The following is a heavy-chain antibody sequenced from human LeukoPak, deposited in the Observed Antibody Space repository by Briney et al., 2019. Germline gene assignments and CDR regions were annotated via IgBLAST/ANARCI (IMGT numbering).Heavy chain of an antibody. CDR1: GFTFSSYW. CDR3: ARGTLAAAGTVNWFDP. D-gene: IGHD6-13*01. CDR2: INSDGSST. J-gene: IGHJ5*02. V-gene: IGHV3-74*01. Sequence: PGGSLRLSCAASGFTFSSYWMHWVRQAPGKGLVWVSRINSDGSSTSYADSVKGRFTISRDNAKNTLYLQMNSLRAEDTAVYYCARGTLAAAGTVNWFDPWGQGTLVTVSS.